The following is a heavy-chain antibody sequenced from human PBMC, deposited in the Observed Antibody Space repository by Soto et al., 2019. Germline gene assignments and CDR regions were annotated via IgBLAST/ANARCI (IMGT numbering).Heavy chain of an antibody. CDR2: ISAYNGNT. V-gene: IGHV1-18*01. CDR3: ARGESTTYYYDSSGYPHDAYDI. Sequence: ASVKVSCKAFGYTFTSYGISWVRQAPGQGLEWMGWISAYNGNTNYAQKLQGRVTMTTDTSTSTAYMELRSLRSDDTAVYYCARGESTTYYYDSSGYPHDAYDIWSQGTMVTVSS. J-gene: IGHJ3*02. CDR1: GYTFTSYG. D-gene: IGHD3-22*01.